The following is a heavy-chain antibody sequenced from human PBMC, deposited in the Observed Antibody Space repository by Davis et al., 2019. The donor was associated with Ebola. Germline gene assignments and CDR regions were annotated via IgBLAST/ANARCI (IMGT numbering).Heavy chain of an antibody. CDR2: ISASGATR. Sequence: PGGSLRLSCAASGFTFTTYGMQWVRQAPGKGLEWVGVISASGATRFYADSVKGRFTISRDNSENTLYLQMNSLTPDDTAVYYCARAVFHEVLDYWGQGTPVTVSS. J-gene: IGHJ4*02. D-gene: IGHD3-3*01. CDR3: ARAVFHEVLDY. CDR1: GFTFTTYG. V-gene: IGHV3-30*03.